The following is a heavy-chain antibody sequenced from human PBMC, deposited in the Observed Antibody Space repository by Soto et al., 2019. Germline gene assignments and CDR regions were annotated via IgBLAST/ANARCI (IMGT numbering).Heavy chain of an antibody. V-gene: IGHV4-59*01. CDR2: IYYSGST. Sequence: SETLSLTCTVSGGSISSYYWSWIRQPPGKGLEWIGYIYYSGSTNYNPSLKSRVTISVGTSKNQFSLKLSSVTAAETAVYYCGRTPIFWSGYSNNWFDPWGQGTLVTVSS. J-gene: IGHJ5*02. CDR3: GRTPIFWSGYSNNWFDP. D-gene: IGHD3-3*01. CDR1: GGSISSYY.